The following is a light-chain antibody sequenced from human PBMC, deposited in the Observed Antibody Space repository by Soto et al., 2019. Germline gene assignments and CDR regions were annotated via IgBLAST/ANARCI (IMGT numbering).Light chain of an antibody. CDR1: QSISSH. Sequence: DMQMTQSPSSLSASVGDRVTITCRASQSISSHLNWYQQKPGKAPNLLIHAASILRSGVSSRFSGSGSGTDFSLTISSLQPEDFATYYCQQSYNAPRTFGQGTKVEVK. J-gene: IGKJ1*01. CDR2: AAS. CDR3: QQSYNAPRT. V-gene: IGKV1-39*01.